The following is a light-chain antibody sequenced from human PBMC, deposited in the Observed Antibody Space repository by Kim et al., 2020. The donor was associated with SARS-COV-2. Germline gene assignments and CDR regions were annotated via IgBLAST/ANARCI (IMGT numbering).Light chain of an antibody. CDR3: QQRNSWPPAVT. J-gene: IGKJ4*01. CDR2: DAS. Sequence: QGERATLSCRASQNIDTYLAWYQQRPGQAPRLLVYDASNRATGVPDRFSGSGSGTDFTLTISSLEPEDFSLYYCQQRNSWPPAVTFGGGTKVDIK. V-gene: IGKV3-11*01. CDR1: QNIDTY.